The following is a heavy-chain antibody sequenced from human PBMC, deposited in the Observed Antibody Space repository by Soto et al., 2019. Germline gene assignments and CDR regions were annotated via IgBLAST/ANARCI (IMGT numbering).Heavy chain of an antibody. J-gene: IGHJ6*02. V-gene: IGHV1-69*06. CDR1: GGTFSSYA. Sequence: SVKVSCKASGGTFSSYAISWVRQAPGQGLEWMGGTIPIFGTANYAQKFQGRVTITADKSTSTAYMELSSLRSEDTAVYYCARVGATIFGVVPNYYGMDVWGQGTTVTVSS. CDR3: ARVGATIFGVVPNYYGMDV. D-gene: IGHD3-3*01. CDR2: TIPIFGTA.